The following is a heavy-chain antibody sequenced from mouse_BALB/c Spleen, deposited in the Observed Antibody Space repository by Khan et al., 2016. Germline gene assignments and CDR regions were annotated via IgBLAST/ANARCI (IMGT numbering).Heavy chain of an antibody. J-gene: IGHJ1*01. V-gene: IGHV10-1*02. CDR3: VRQDLRWYFDI. CDR1: GFTFNTYA. CDR2: IRTQRNNLST. Sequence: EVQLVESGGGLVQPTGSLKLSCAASGFTFNTYAMDWVRQAPGKGLEWVARIRTQRNNLSTYYADSEKDRFTISRDDSQSMLYLQMIILKTGDTAMYYCVRQDLRWYFDIWGAGTTVTVSS. D-gene: IGHD6-1*01.